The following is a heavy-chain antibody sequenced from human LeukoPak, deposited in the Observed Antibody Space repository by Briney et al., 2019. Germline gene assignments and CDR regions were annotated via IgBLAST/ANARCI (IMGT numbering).Heavy chain of an antibody. Sequence: GGSLRLSCAASGFTFSSYEMNWVRQAPGKGLEWVSYIDSSGSTIHYADSVKGRFTISRDNAKNSLYLQMNSLRAEDTAVYYCARGSGWFNHYYMDVWGKGTTVTISS. V-gene: IGHV3-48*03. CDR3: ARGSGWFNHYYMDV. J-gene: IGHJ6*03. CDR2: IDSSGSTI. CDR1: GFTFSSYE. D-gene: IGHD6-19*01.